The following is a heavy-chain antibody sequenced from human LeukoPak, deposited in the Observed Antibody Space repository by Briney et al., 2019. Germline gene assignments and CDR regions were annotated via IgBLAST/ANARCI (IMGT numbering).Heavy chain of an antibody. CDR2: IGKGGDT. D-gene: IGHD5-12*01. J-gene: IGHJ3*01. V-gene: IGHV3-13*04. CDR3: ARGGYSGFDV. Sequence: QPGGSLILSCAASGLTFSTYDMHWVRQATGEGLEWVSGIGKGGDTYYVGSVKGRFTISRENAKNSLYLQMNSLRSGDTAVYYCARGGYSGFDVWGQGTVVTVSS. CDR1: GLTFSTYD.